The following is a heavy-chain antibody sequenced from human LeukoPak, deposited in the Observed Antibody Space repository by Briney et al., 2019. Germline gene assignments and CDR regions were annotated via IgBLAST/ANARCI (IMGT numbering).Heavy chain of an antibody. D-gene: IGHD6-19*01. Sequence: SETLPLACTVSGDSLSSHYWSWIRQPPGKGLEWIGYIYGSGSTHHDPSLRSRVTISEDTSKNQFPLKLTSVTAADTAVYYCARNVGWYSHDSWGQGTLVTVSS. CDR2: IYGSGST. CDR1: GDSLSSHY. J-gene: IGHJ4*02. V-gene: IGHV4-59*08. CDR3: ARNVGWYSHDS.